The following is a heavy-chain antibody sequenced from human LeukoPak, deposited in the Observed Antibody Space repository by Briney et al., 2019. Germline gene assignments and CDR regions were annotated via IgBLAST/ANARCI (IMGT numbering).Heavy chain of an antibody. J-gene: IGHJ6*03. CDR2: IRSKANSYAT. CDR1: GFTFSGSA. Sequence: GGSLRLSCAASGFTFSGSAMHWVRQASGKGLEWVGRIRSKANSYATAYAASVKGRFTISRDDSKNTAYLQMNSLKTEDAAVYYCTRPTNMVRGVIKYYYYMDVWGKGTTVTVSS. V-gene: IGHV3-73*01. CDR3: TRPTNMVRGVIKYYYYMDV. D-gene: IGHD3-10*01.